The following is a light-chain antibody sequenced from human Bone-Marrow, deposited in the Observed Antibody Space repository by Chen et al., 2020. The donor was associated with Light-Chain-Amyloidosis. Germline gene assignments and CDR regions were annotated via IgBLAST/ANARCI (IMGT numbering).Light chain of an antibody. CDR1: TGHVTTSHF. CDR2: ATI. Sequence: QAVVTQEPSLTVSPGGTVTLTCGSSTGHVTTSHFLYWFQQKAGQAPRTLIYATINKQPLTPARFSASLLGGKAALTLSGALPEDEADYFCFLSYRGAWGFGGGTRLTFL. V-gene: IGLV7-46*01. J-gene: IGLJ3*02. CDR3: FLSYRGAWG.